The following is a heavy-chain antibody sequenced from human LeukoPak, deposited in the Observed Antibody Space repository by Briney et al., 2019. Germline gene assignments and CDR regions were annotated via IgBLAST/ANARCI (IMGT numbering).Heavy chain of an antibody. J-gene: IGHJ2*01. Sequence: SVKVSCKASGYTFTSYGISWVRQAPGQGLEWMGGIIPIFGTANYAQKFQGRVTITADESTSTAYMELSSLRSEDTAVYYCARGVVPAAALGGWYFDLWGRGTLVTVSS. CDR1: GYTFTSYG. CDR2: IIPIFGTA. D-gene: IGHD2-2*01. V-gene: IGHV1-69*13. CDR3: ARGVVPAAALGGWYFDL.